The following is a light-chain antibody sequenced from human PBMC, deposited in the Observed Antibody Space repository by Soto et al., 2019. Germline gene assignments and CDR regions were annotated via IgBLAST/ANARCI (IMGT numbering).Light chain of an antibody. CDR2: NNN. V-gene: IGLV1-47*02. J-gene: IGLJ3*02. Sequence: QSVLTQPPSVSGAPGQRVTISCTGSSSNIGAGYDVHWYQQLPGAAPKLLIYNNNQRPSGVPDRFSGSKSGTSASLAISGLRSEDEADYYCAAWDDSLSGVLFGGGTQLTVL. CDR3: AAWDDSLSGVL. CDR1: SSNIGAGYD.